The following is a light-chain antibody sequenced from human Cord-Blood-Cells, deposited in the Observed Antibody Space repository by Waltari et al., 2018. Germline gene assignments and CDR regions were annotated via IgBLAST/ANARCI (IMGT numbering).Light chain of an antibody. J-gene: IGLJ3*02. V-gene: IGLV1-44*01. Sequence: QSVLTQPPSASGTPGPRVTISSSGSSSNIGCNTVNWYQQVPGTAPKLLIYSNKQRPSGVPDRFSCSKAGTSASLAISGLQSEDEADYYCAAWDDSLNGWVFGGGTKLTVL. CDR3: AAWDDSLNGWV. CDR1: SSNIGCNT. CDR2: SNK.